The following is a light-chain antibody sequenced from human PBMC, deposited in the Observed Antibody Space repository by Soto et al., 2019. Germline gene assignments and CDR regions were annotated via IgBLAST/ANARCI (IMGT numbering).Light chain of an antibody. CDR3: QQSYSTPAT. CDR1: QTISSY. V-gene: IGKV1-39*01. Sequence: IRMTNSPSSLSASLGDRVTITCRASQTISSYLDWYQQKPGKAPKLLIYAASSLQSGVPSRFSGSGSGTDFTLTISSLQSEDFATYYCQQSYSTPATFGQRTNVDIK. CDR2: AAS. J-gene: IGKJ1*01.